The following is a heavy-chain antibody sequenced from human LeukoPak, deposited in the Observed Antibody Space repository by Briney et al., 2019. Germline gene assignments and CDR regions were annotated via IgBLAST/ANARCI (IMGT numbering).Heavy chain of an antibody. J-gene: IGHJ4*02. CDR2: ISSSSSYI. CDR1: GFTFSSYS. D-gene: IGHD2-2*01. V-gene: IGHV3-21*01. Sequence: GGSLRLSCAASGFTFSSYSMNWVRQAPGKGLEWVSSISSSSSYIYYADSLKGRFTISRDNAKNTLYLQMNSLRAEDTAVYYCVRDRYPAAREFDYWGQGTLVTVSS. CDR3: VRDRYPAAREFDY.